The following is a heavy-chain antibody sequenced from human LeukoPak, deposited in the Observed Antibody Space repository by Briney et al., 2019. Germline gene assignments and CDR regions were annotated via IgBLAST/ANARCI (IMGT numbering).Heavy chain of an antibody. V-gene: IGHV4-39*01. CDR1: GGSISSSSYY. Sequence: SETLSLTCTVSGGSISSSSYYWGWIRQPPGKGLEWIGSIYYSGSTYYNPSLKSRVTISVDTSKNQFSLRLSTVTAADTAVYYCARPYLRGTVVNNWFDPWGQGTLVTVSS. D-gene: IGHD4-23*01. J-gene: IGHJ5*02. CDR2: IYYSGST. CDR3: ARPYLRGTVVNNWFDP.